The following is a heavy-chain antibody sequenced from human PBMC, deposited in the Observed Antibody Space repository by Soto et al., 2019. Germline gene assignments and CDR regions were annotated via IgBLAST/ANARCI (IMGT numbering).Heavy chain of an antibody. CDR1: GFTFSSYW. Sequence: EVQLVESGGGLVQPGGSLRLSCAASGFTFSSYWMHWVRQTPGKGLVWVSLINSDGSTTTYADSVKGRFAIARDNAKNTLYLQMSSLRAEDTAVYYCARGASSAWYVDYWGQGTLVTVSS. V-gene: IGHV3-74*01. CDR2: INSDGSTT. D-gene: IGHD6-19*01. CDR3: ARGASSAWYVDY. J-gene: IGHJ4*02.